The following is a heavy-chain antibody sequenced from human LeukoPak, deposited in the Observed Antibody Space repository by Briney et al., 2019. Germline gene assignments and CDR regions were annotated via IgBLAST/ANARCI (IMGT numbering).Heavy chain of an antibody. J-gene: IGHJ4*02. D-gene: IGHD2-15*01. CDR2: IKQDGSEK. Sequence: GGSLRLSCAASGFTFSSYWMSWVRQAPGKGLEWVANIKQDGSEKYYVDSVKGRFTISRDNAKNTLYLQMNSLRAEDTAVYYCAKDWLYCSGGSCYAYYFDYWGQGTLVTVSS. V-gene: IGHV3-7*03. CDR1: GFTFSSYW. CDR3: AKDWLYCSGGSCYAYYFDY.